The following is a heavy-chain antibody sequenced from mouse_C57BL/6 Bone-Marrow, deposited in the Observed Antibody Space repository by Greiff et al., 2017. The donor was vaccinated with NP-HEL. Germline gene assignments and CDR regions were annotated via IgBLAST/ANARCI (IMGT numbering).Heavy chain of an antibody. CDR2: ISSGGDYI. Sequence: EVKLVESGEGLVKPGGSLKLSCAASGFTFSSYAMSWVRQTPEKRLEWVAYISSGGDYIYYADTVKGRFTISRDNARNTLYLQMSSLKSEDTAMYYCTRDYYDYDGFAYWGQGTLVTVSA. D-gene: IGHD2-4*01. CDR3: TRDYYDYDGFAY. CDR1: GFTFSSYA. V-gene: IGHV5-9-1*02. J-gene: IGHJ3*01.